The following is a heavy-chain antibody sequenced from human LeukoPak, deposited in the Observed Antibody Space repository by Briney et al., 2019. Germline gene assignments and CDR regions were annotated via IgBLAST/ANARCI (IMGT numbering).Heavy chain of an antibody. V-gene: IGHV3-30*04. CDR3: ARVRGYETTEYYFDY. CDR1: GFTFSSYA. J-gene: IGHJ4*02. D-gene: IGHD5-12*01. Sequence: GGSLRLSCAASGFTFSSYAMHWVRQAPGKGLEWVAVISYDGSNKYYADSVKGRFTISRDNSKNTLYLQMNSLRAEDTAVYYCARVRGYETTEYYFDYWGQGTLVTVSS. CDR2: ISYDGSNK.